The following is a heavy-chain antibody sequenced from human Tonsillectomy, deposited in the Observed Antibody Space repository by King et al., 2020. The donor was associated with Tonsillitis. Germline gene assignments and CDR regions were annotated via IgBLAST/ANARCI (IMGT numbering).Heavy chain of an antibody. CDR2: IIPIFGTA. CDR1: GGTFSSYA. Sequence: VQLVESGAEVKKPGSTVKVSCKASGGTFSSYAINWVRQAPGQGLEWMGGIIPIFGTANYAQKFQGRVTITADESTSTAYMELSSLRSEDTAVYYCARDNCSSTSCYLSWFDPWGQGTLVTVSS. J-gene: IGHJ5*02. V-gene: IGHV1-69*01. CDR3: ARDNCSSTSCYLSWFDP. D-gene: IGHD2-2*01.